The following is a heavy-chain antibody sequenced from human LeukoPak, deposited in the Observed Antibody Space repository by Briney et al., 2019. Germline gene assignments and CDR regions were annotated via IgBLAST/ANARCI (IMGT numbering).Heavy chain of an antibody. CDR1: GFPFSINY. D-gene: IGHD3-22*01. J-gene: IGHJ4*02. CDR2: IYSGGGT. V-gene: IGHV3-53*01. CDR3: ARGMGDSSGYHRYHFDY. Sequence: LGEPLQFSSAASGFPFSINYMSWVRKAPGKGLEWVSVIYSGGGTYYADSVKGRFTISRDNSKNTLYLQMNSLRAEDMAVYYCARGMGDSSGYHRYHFDYWGQGTLVAVSS.